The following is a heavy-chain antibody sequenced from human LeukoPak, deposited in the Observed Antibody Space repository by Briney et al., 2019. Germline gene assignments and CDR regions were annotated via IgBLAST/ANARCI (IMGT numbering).Heavy chain of an antibody. J-gene: IGHJ4*02. CDR3: ARGARELVLIFDY. CDR2: INHSGST. Sequence: SETLSLTCTVSGGSISSSSYYCGWIRQPPGKGLEWIGEINHSGSTNYNPSLKSRVTISVDTSKNQFSLKLSSVTAADTAVYYCARGARELVLIFDYWGQGTLVTVSS. D-gene: IGHD6-13*01. V-gene: IGHV4-39*07. CDR1: GGSISSSSYY.